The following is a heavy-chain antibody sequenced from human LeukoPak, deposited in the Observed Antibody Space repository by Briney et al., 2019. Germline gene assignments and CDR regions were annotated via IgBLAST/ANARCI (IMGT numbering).Heavy chain of an antibody. Sequence: ASVKVSCKASGYTFIAYYMHWVRQAPGQGLEWMGWVNPNSGGTNYAQKFQGRVTMTRDTSISTAYMEVSSLTSEDTAVYYCAKGRASAGGYSGYDWGDWFDPWGQGTLVTVSS. CDR3: AKGRASAGGYSGYDWGDWFDP. CDR1: GYTFIAYY. CDR2: VNPNSGGT. D-gene: IGHD5-12*01. V-gene: IGHV1-2*02. J-gene: IGHJ5*02.